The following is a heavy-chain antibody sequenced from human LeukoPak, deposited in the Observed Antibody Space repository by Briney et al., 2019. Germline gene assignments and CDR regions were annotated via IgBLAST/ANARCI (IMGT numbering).Heavy chain of an antibody. CDR1: GFTVSRDY. Sequence: GGSLRLSCAASGFTVSRDYMSWVRQAPGKGLEWVGFIRSKPYGGTTEYAASVKGRFTISRDDSKSIAYLQMNSLKTEDTAVYYCTRRVLRYPSGFDPWGQGTLVTVSS. J-gene: IGHJ5*02. CDR2: IRSKPYGGTT. CDR3: TRRVLRYPSGFDP. V-gene: IGHV3-49*04. D-gene: IGHD3-9*01.